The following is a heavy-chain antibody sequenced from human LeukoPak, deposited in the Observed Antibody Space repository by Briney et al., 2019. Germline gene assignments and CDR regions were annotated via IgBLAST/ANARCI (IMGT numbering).Heavy chain of an antibody. CDR2: ISGSGENT. Sequence: GGSLRLSCTASGFTFSSYAMNWVRQAPGKGLEWVSDISGSGENTHYADSVKGRFTISRDYSKNTLFLQMNSLRAEDTAIYYCVRGRSTWYGFYFDYWGQGALVTVSS. V-gene: IGHV3-23*01. CDR3: VRGRSTWYGFYFDY. J-gene: IGHJ4*02. D-gene: IGHD6-13*01. CDR1: GFTFSSYA.